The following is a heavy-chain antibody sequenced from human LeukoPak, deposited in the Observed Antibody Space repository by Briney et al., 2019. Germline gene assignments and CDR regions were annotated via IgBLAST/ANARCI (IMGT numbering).Heavy chain of an antibody. CDR2: IIPIFGTA. D-gene: IGHD5-18*01. J-gene: IGHJ4*02. CDR3: ASIPCRGYSYGCDY. Sequence: ASVKVSCKASGGTFSSYAISWVRQAPGQGLEWMGGIIPIFGTANYAQKFKGRVTITADESTSTAYMELSSLRSEDTAVYYCASIPCRGYSYGCDYWGQGTLVTVSS. CDR1: GGTFSSYA. V-gene: IGHV1-69*13.